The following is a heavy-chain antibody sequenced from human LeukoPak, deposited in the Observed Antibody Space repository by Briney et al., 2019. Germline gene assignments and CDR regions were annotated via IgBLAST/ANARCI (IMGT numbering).Heavy chain of an antibody. Sequence: SETLSLTCTVSGYSISSGYYWGWIRQPPGKGLEWIGSIYHSGSTYYNPSLKSRVTISVDTSKNQFSLKLSSVTAADTAVYYCARDTAEDAFDIWGQGTMVTVSS. V-gene: IGHV4-38-2*02. CDR1: GYSISSGYY. CDR3: ARDTAEDAFDI. CDR2: IYHSGST. J-gene: IGHJ3*02. D-gene: IGHD2-21*02.